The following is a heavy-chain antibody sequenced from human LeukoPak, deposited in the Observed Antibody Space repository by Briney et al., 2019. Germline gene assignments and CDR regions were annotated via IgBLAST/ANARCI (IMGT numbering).Heavy chain of an antibody. CDR2: MNPNSRNT. D-gene: IGHD6-13*01. J-gene: IGHJ3*02. Sequence: ASVKVSCKASGYTYTSYDINWVRQATGQGLEWMGWMNPNSRNTGYAQKFQGRVTITRNTSISTAYMELSSLRSEDTAVYDCATYLPGIAAAGPSDAFDIWGQGTMVTVSS. CDR3: ATYLPGIAAAGPSDAFDI. V-gene: IGHV1-8*03. CDR1: GYTYTSYD.